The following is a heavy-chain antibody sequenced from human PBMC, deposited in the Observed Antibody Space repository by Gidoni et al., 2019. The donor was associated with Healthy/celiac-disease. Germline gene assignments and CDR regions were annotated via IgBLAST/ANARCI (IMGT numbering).Heavy chain of an antibody. CDR1: GFTFSSYA. D-gene: IGHD5-12*01. J-gene: IGHJ4*02. Sequence: EVQLVESGGGLVQPGGSLRLTCSASGFTFSSYARHWVRQAPGKGLEYVLAISSNGGSTYYADSVKGRFTISRDNSKNTLYLQMSSLRAEDTAVYYCVKDRGTFVVATITGCFDYWGQGTLVTVSS. CDR2: ISSNGGST. V-gene: IGHV3-64D*06. CDR3: VKDRGTFVVATITGCFDY.